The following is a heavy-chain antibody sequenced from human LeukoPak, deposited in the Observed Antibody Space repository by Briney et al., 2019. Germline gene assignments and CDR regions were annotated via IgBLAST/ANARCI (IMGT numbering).Heavy chain of an antibody. V-gene: IGHV3-7*01. Sequence: GGSLRLSCSASGFSFSTYWMSWVRQAPETGLEFVANIDRDGSVRNYMDSLRGRSTISRDNAKKSMYLEINSLRADDTAVYYCARDPGSSSFDLWGRGALVTVSS. CDR2: IDRDGSVR. CDR1: GFSFSTYW. J-gene: IGHJ4*02. D-gene: IGHD6-13*01. CDR3: ARDPGSSSFDL.